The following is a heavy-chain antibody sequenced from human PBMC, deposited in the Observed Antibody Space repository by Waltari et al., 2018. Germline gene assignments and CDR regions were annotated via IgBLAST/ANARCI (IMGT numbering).Heavy chain of an antibody. CDR2: IWYDGSNK. Sequence: QVQLVESGGGVVQPGRSLRLSCAASGFTFSSYGMHWVRQATGKGLEGVAVIWYDGSNKYYADSVKGRFTISRDNSKNTLYLQMNSLRAEDTAVYYCARDHGAGDGSGSYSAFDIWGQGTMVTVSS. J-gene: IGHJ3*02. D-gene: IGHD3-10*01. V-gene: IGHV3-33*01. CDR1: GFTFSSYG. CDR3: ARDHGAGDGSGSYSAFDI.